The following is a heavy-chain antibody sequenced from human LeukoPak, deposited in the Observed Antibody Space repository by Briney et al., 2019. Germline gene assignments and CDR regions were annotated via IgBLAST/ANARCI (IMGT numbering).Heavy chain of an antibody. CDR2: IYDIGTT. CDR3: ATGVHGITAAGDYYFDY. J-gene: IGHJ4*02. CDR1: GGSITRFY. Sequence: PSENLSLTCTVSGGSITRFYWSWIRQPPGKGLEWIGYIYDIGTTNYNPSLKARVTMSVDTSNNQFSLKLSSVTAADTAVYYCATGVHGITAAGDYYFDYWGQGTLVTVSS. V-gene: IGHV4-59*03. D-gene: IGHD6-13*01.